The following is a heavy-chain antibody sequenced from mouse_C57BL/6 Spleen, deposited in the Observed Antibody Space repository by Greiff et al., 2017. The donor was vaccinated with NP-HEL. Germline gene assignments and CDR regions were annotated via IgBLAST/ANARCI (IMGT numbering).Heavy chain of an antibody. J-gene: IGHJ2*01. CDR2: ISYDGSN. CDR3: AREDDYDPFDY. CDR1: GYSITSGYY. V-gene: IGHV3-6*01. D-gene: IGHD2-4*01. Sequence: EVKLVESGPGLVKPSQSLSLTCSVTGYSITSGYYWNWIRQFPGNKLEWMGYISYDGSNNYNPSLKNRISITRDTSKNQFFLKLNSVTTEDTATYYCAREDDYDPFDYWGQGTTLTVSS.